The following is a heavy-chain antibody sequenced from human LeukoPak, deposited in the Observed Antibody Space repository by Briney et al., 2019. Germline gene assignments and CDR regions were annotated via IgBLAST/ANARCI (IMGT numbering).Heavy chain of an antibody. V-gene: IGHV4-30-4*08. J-gene: IGHJ5*02. CDR3: ARDCSSTSCYPPGFDP. CDR1: GGSISSGDYY. CDR2: IYYSGST. D-gene: IGHD2-2*01. Sequence: PSQTLSLTCTVSGGSISSGDYYWSWIRQPPGKGLEWIGYIYYSGSTYYNPSLKSRVTISVDTSKNQFSLKLSSVTAADTAVYYCARDCSSTSCYPPGFDPWGQGTLVTVSS.